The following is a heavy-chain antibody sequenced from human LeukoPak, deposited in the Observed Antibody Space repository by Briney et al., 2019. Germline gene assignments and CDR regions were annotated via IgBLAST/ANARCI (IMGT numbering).Heavy chain of an antibody. Sequence: GASVKVSCKASGYTFTGYYMHWVRQAPGQGLEWMGWINPNSGGTNYAQKFQGRVTMTRDTSISTAYMELSRLRSDDTAVYYCAREFYLYDSSGYYRWGQGTLVTVSS. V-gene: IGHV1-2*02. J-gene: IGHJ4*02. CDR2: INPNSGGT. CDR1: GYTFTGYY. D-gene: IGHD3-22*01. CDR3: AREFYLYDSSGYYR.